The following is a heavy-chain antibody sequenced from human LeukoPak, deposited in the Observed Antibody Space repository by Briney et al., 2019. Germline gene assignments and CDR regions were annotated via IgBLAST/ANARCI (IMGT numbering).Heavy chain of an antibody. CDR1: GGSFSGYY. V-gene: IGHV4-34*01. CDR3: ARKAYGDWDY. CDR2: INHSGST. D-gene: IGHD4-17*01. J-gene: IGHJ4*02. Sequence: SETLSLTCAVYGGSFSGYYWSWIRQPPGKGLEWIGEINHSGSTNYNPSLKSRVTISVDTSENQFSLKLSSVTAADTAVYYCARKAYGDWDYWGQGTLVTVSS.